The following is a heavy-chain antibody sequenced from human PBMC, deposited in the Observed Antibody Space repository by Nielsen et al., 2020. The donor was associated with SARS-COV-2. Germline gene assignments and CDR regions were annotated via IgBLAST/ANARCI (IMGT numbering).Heavy chain of an antibody. V-gene: IGHV3-49*04. CDR1: GFTFGDYA. Sequence: GGSLRLSCTASGFTFGDYAMIWVRQAPGKGLEWVGFIRSKAYGGTTEYAASVKGRFTISRDDSKSIAYLQMNSLKTEDTAVYYWTRKWLRLVYWGQGTLVTVSS. D-gene: IGHD5-12*01. CDR2: IRSKAYGGTT. CDR3: TRKWLRLVY. J-gene: IGHJ4*02.